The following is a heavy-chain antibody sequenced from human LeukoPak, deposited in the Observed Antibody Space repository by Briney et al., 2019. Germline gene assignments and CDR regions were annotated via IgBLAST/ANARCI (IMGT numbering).Heavy chain of an antibody. CDR1: GGSISSYY. Sequence: SETLSLTCTVSGGSISSYYWSWIRQPPGKGLEWIGYIYYSGSTNYNPSLKSRFTISVDTSKNQFSLKLSSVTAADTAVYYCAREGSGYENYFDYWGQGTLVTVSS. CDR3: AREGSGYENYFDY. V-gene: IGHV4-59*01. J-gene: IGHJ4*02. D-gene: IGHD5-12*01. CDR2: IYYSGST.